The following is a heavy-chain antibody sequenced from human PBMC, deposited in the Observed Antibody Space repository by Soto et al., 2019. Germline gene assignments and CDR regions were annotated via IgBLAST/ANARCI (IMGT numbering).Heavy chain of an antibody. D-gene: IGHD2-8*02. J-gene: IGHJ4*02. CDR1: GFTFNNYG. CDR3: AKGYSTGWYDFDS. V-gene: IGHV3-23*01. CDR2: ISASGSNR. Sequence: PGGSLRLSCAASGFTFNNYGMSWVRQAPGKGLEWVSFISASGSNRYYADSVKGRFTISRGNSENTLYLEMNSLRAEDTAVFYRAKGYSTGWYDFDSWGQGTMVTVSS.